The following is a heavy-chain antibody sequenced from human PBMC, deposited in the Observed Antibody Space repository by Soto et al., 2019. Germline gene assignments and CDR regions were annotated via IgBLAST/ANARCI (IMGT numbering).Heavy chain of an antibody. Sequence: ASVKVSRKASGYTFTSYDINWVRQATGQGLEWMGWMNPNSGNTGYAQKFQGRVTMTRNTSISTAYMELSSLRSEDTAVYYCASGEVSSGMQYYYGMDVWGQGTTVTVSS. CDR2: MNPNSGNT. V-gene: IGHV1-8*01. CDR3: ASGEVSSGMQYYYGMDV. CDR1: GYTFTSYD. J-gene: IGHJ6*02. D-gene: IGHD2-8*01.